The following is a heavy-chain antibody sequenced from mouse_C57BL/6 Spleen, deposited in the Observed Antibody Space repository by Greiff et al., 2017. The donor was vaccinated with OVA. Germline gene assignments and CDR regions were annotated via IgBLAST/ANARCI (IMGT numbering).Heavy chain of an antibody. CDR1: GYTFTDYN. Sequence: VQLQQSGPELVKPGASVKISCKASGYTFTDYNMDWVKQSHGKSLEWIGDINPNNGGTIYNQKFKGKATLTVDKSSSTAYMELRSLTSEDTAVYYCARGPSYYYGSSYWYFDVWGTGTTVTVSS. D-gene: IGHD1-1*01. CDR2: INPNNGGT. J-gene: IGHJ1*03. CDR3: ARGPSYYYGSSYWYFDV. V-gene: IGHV1-18*01.